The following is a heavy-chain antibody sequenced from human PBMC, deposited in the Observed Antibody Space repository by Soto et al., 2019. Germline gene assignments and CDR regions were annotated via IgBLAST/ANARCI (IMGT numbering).Heavy chain of an antibody. CDR3: ARTRWLRYFDY. D-gene: IGHD5-12*01. J-gene: IGHJ4*02. CDR2: IYYSGST. Sequence: QLQLQESGPGLVKPSETLSLTCTVSGGSISSSSYYWGWIRQPPGKGLEWIGSIYYSGSTYYNPSLKSRVTISVDTSKNQFSLKLSSVTAADTAVYYCARTRWLRYFDYWGQGTLVTVSS. V-gene: IGHV4-39*01. CDR1: GGSISSSSYY.